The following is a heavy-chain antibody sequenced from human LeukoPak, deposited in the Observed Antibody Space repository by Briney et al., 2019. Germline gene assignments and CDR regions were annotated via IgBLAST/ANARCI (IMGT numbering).Heavy chain of an antibody. J-gene: IGHJ5*02. Sequence: GGSLRLSCAASGFTVSSNYMSWVRQAPGKGLEWVSAISDSGGSTYYADSVKGRFTISRDNSKNTLYLQMNSLKTEDTAVYYCTRDSAPSIAAAGTRFWFDPWGQGTLVTVSS. CDR2: ISDSGGST. D-gene: IGHD6-13*01. V-gene: IGHV3-23*01. CDR1: GFTVSSNY. CDR3: TRDSAPSIAAAGTRFWFDP.